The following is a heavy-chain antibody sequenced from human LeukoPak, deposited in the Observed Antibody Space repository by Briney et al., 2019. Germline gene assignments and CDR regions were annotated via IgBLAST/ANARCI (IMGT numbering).Heavy chain of an antibody. Sequence: GGSLRLSCAASGFTFTTYAMSSVRRAPGKGLEWVSAISGSGGSTYYADSVKGRFTISRDNSKNTLYLQMNSLRAEDTAVYYCAKDRNYYDSSGAFDIWGQGTMVTVSS. J-gene: IGHJ3*02. CDR1: GFTFTTYA. V-gene: IGHV3-23*01. CDR2: ISGSGGST. D-gene: IGHD3-22*01. CDR3: AKDRNYYDSSGAFDI.